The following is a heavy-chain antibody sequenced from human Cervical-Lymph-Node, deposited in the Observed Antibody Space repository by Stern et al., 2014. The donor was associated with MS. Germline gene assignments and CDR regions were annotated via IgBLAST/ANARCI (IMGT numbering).Heavy chain of an antibody. J-gene: IGHJ5*02. D-gene: IGHD5-24*01. Sequence: EVQLVQSGGTLVQPGGSLRLSCAASGSTVNSNYMTWGRQAPGKGLEWVSIFYSGISTYYAESVKGRFSFSIDNSKNTLYLQMNNLRVEDTAMYYCTREMAARRLDPWGQGTLVIVSA. CDR3: TREMAARRLDP. V-gene: IGHV3-66*01. CDR1: GSTVNSNY. CDR2: FYSGIST.